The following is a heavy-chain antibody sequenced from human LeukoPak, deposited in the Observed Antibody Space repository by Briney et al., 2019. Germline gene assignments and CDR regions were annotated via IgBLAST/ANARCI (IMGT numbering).Heavy chain of an antibody. D-gene: IGHD6-13*01. CDR3: ARAESRYSTRSGGGFDY. CDR1: GGSISSYY. J-gene: IGHJ4*02. V-gene: IGHV4-59*01. CDR2: IYYSGST. Sequence: SETLSLTCTVSGGSISSYYWSWIRQPPGKGLEWIGYIYYSGSTNYNPSLKSRVTISVDTSKNQFSLKLSSVTAADTAVYYCARAESRYSTRSGGGFDYWGQGTLVTVSS.